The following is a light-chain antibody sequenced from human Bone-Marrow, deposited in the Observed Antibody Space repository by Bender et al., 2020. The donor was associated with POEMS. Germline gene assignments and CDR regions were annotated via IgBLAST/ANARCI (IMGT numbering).Light chain of an antibody. CDR3: ATWDDRLNGWG. CDR2: NNS. V-gene: IGLV1-44*01. CDR1: SSKFGSYP. J-gene: IGLJ3*02. Sequence: QSVLTQPPSASGTPGQRVTISCSGSSSKFGSYPVNWYQQLPGAAPKLVIFNNSQRPSGVPDRFSGSNSGTSASLAISGLLSDDEDDFYCATWDDRLNGWGFGGGAKMTVL.